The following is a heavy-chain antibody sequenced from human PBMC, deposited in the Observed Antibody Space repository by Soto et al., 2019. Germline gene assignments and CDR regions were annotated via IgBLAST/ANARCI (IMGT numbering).Heavy chain of an antibody. CDR2: IIPIFGTA. V-gene: IGHV1-69*06. J-gene: IGHJ6*02. CDR3: ARGFDFWSGYTRHGMDV. CDR1: GGTFSSYA. D-gene: IGHD3-3*01. Sequence: QVQLVQSGAEVKKPGSSVKVSCKASGGTFSSYAISWVRQAPGQGLEWMGGIIPIFGTANYAQKFQGRVTITADKSTSTAYMALSSLRSEDTAVYYCARGFDFWSGYTRHGMDVWGQGTTVTVSS.